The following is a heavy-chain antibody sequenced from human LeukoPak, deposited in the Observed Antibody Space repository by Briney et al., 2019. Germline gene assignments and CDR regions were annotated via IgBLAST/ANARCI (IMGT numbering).Heavy chain of an antibody. V-gene: IGHV4-34*01. CDR1: GGSFSGYY. CDR2: INHSGST. J-gene: IGHJ4*02. CDR3: ARGPPPSYDFWSGYYEGYYFDY. Sequence: SETLSLTCAVYGGSFSGYYWSWIRQPPGKGLEWIGEINHSGSTNYNPSLKSRVTISVDTSKNQFSLKLSSVTAADTAVYYCARGPPPSYDFWSGYYEGYYFDYSGQGTLVTVSS. D-gene: IGHD3-3*01.